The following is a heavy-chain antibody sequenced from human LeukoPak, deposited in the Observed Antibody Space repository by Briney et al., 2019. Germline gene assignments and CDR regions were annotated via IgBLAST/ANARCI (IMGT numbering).Heavy chain of an antibody. CDR1: GYTFTSYY. J-gene: IGHJ3*02. CDR2: ISPSGGST. Sequence: GASVKVSCKASGYTFTSYYMHWVRQAPGQGLEWMGLISPSGGSTSYAQKFQGRVTMTRDTSTSTVYMELSSLRSEDTAVYYCARPQLRVRIVGATLTDAFDIWGQGTMVTVSS. V-gene: IGHV1-46*01. CDR3: ARPQLRVRIVGATLTDAFDI. D-gene: IGHD1-26*01.